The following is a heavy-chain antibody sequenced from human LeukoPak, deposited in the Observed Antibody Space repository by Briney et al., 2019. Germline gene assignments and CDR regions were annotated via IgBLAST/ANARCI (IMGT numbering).Heavy chain of an antibody. D-gene: IGHD3-22*01. CDR2: IYSGGST. CDR3: ARGRYYYDSSGYGY. Sequence: PGGSLRLSCAASGFTVSSNYMSWVRQAPGKGLEWVSVIYSGGSTYYADSVKGRFTISRDNSKNTLYLQMNSLRAEGTAVYYCARGRYYYDSSGYGYWGQGTLVTVSS. CDR1: GFTVSSNY. J-gene: IGHJ4*02. V-gene: IGHV3-66*01.